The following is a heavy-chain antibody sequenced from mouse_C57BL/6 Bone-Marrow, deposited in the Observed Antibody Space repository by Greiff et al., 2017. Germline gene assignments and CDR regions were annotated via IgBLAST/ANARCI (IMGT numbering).Heavy chain of an antibody. J-gene: IGHJ4*01. CDR1: AYAFSSSW. V-gene: IGHV1-82*01. Sequence: VQLQQSGPELVKPGASVKISCKPSAYAFSSSWLTWVKQRPGKGLEWIGRFYPGDGDTNYNGKFKGKATLTADKSSSTAYMQLSSLASEDSAVYICARLIYYYSMDYWGQGTSVTVSS. CDR2: FYPGDGDT. CDR3: ARLIYYYSMDY.